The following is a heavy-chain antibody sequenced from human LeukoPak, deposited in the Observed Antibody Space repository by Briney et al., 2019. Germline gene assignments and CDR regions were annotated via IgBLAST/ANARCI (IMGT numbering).Heavy chain of an antibody. J-gene: IGHJ4*02. CDR3: ARLNNARGAFDY. CDR1: GESFSGYY. D-gene: IGHD1-26*01. CDR2: INHSGGT. V-gene: IGHV4-34*01. Sequence: SETLSLTCAVYGESFSGYYWSWIRQPPGKGLEWIGEINHSGGTNCNPSLKSRVTISVDTSKNQFSLQLSSVTAADTAVYYCARLNNARGAFDYWGQGTLVTVSS.